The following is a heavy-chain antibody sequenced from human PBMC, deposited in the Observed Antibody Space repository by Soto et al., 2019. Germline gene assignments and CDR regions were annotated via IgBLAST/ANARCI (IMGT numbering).Heavy chain of an antibody. D-gene: IGHD3-10*01. CDR2: IDPSDSYT. CDR1: GYTFTSYG. CDR3: ASWSYGSGPAHYGMDV. Sequence: RASVKVSCKASGYTFTSYGISWVRQMPGKGLEWMWRIDPSDSYTNYSPSFQGHVTISADKSISTAYLQWSSLKASDTAMYYCASWSYGSGPAHYGMDVWGQGTTVTVSS. J-gene: IGHJ6*02. V-gene: IGHV5-10-1*01.